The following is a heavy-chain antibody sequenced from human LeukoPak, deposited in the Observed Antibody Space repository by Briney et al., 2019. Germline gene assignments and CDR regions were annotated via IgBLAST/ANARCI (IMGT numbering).Heavy chain of an antibody. CDR3: ARDLSGWGNSIY. J-gene: IGHJ4*02. CDR2: INPNTDST. CDR1: GYTFINYY. D-gene: IGHD2/OR15-2a*01. V-gene: IGHV1-46*01. Sequence: GASVKVSCKASGYTFINYYLDWVRQAPGQGLVWMGQINPNTDSTNCARMFQGRVTMTADTSTSTVYMELNSLTSDDTAVYYCARDLSGWGNSIYWGQGTPVTVS.